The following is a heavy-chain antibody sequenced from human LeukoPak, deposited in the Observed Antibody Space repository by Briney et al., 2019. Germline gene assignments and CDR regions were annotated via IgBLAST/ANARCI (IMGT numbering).Heavy chain of an antibody. CDR1: GFTFSSYA. CDR2: ITGSTGST. V-gene: IGHV3-23*01. Sequence: GGSLRLSCAASGFTFSSYAMTWVRQPPGKGLEGVSSITGSTGSTYYADSVKGRFTISRDNSKNTLYLQMNSLRAEDTAVYYCARDRRGTSDYWGQGTLVTVSS. CDR3: ARDRRGTSDY. J-gene: IGHJ4*02. D-gene: IGHD2-15*01.